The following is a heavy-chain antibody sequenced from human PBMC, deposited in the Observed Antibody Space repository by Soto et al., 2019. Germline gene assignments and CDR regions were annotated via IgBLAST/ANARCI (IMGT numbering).Heavy chain of an antibody. J-gene: IGHJ6*02. CDR3: ARGYYDFWSGYWAYYYYGMDV. Sequence: SETLSLTCAVYGGSFSGYYWSWIRQPPGKGLEWIGEINHSGSTNYNPSLKSRVTISVDTSKNQFSLKLSSVTAADTAVYYCARGYYDFWSGYWAYYYYGMDVWGQGTTVTVSS. CDR1: GGSFSGYY. V-gene: IGHV4-34*01. CDR2: INHSGST. D-gene: IGHD3-3*01.